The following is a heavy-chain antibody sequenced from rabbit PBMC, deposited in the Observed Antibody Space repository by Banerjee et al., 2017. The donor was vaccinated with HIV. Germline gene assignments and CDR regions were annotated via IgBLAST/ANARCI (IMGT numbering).Heavy chain of an antibody. V-gene: IGHV1S47*01. D-gene: IGHD8-1*01. Sequence: EESGGGLVQPEGSLSLTCKASGFDFSSNAMCWVRQAPGKGLEWIGCIYSGSGRTYYASWAKGRFSISRSTSLNTVTLQMTSLTAADTATYFCARDRPGSSYYEFNLWGQGTLVTVS. CDR3: ARDRPGSSYYEFNL. CDR1: GFDFSSNA. J-gene: IGHJ4*01. CDR2: IYSGSGRT.